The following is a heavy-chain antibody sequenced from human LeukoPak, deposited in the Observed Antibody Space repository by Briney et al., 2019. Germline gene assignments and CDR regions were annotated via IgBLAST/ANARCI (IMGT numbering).Heavy chain of an antibody. D-gene: IGHD2-2*01. CDR3: ARLAPADVYYYYYYMDV. Sequence: SETLSLTCAVYGGSFSGYYWSWIRQPPGKGLEWIGEINHSGSTNYNPSLKSRVTISVDTSKNQFSLKLSSVTAADTAVYYCARLAPADVYYYYYYMDVWGKGTTVTISS. CDR1: GGSFSGYY. J-gene: IGHJ6*03. V-gene: IGHV4-34*01. CDR2: INHSGST.